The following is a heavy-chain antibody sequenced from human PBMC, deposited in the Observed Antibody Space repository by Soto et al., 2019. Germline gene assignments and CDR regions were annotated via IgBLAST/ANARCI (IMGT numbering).Heavy chain of an antibody. V-gene: IGHV4-31*03. D-gene: IGHD6-6*01. CDR2: IYDSESA. Sequence: QVQLQESGPGLVKPSQTLSLTCSVSGESISSGGYYWSWIRHHPGKGLEWIGYIYDSESAYYNPSLESRVTISMDTSKNHFAMRLSSVTAADTAVYYCARASSSSSAADYWGQGTLATVSS. CDR1: GESISSGGYY. J-gene: IGHJ4*02. CDR3: ARASSSSSAADY.